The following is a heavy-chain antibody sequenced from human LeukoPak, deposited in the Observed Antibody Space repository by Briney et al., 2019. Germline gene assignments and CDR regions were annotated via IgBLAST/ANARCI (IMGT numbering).Heavy chain of an antibody. D-gene: IGHD6-13*01. V-gene: IGHV3-49*03. CDR2: IRSKAYGGTT. CDR1: GFTFGDYA. Sequence: GRSLRLSCTASGFTFGDYAMSWFRQAPGKGLEWVGFIRSKAYGGTTEYAASVKGRFTISRDDSKNTLYLQMHSLKTEDTAVYYCTAAGIAWYYYYAMDVWGQGTTVTVSS. CDR3: TAAGIAWYYYYAMDV. J-gene: IGHJ6*01.